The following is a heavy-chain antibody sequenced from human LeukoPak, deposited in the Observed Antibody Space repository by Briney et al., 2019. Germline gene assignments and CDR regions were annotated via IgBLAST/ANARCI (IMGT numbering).Heavy chain of an antibody. D-gene: IGHD1-26*01. CDR3: ARGYLVGARTDAFDI. Sequence: SETLSLTCTVSGGSISSGGYYWSWIRQPPGKGLEWIGYIYHSGSTYYNPSLKSRVTISVDRSKNQFSLKLSSVTAADTAVYYCARGYLVGARTDAFDIWGQGTMVTVSS. CDR1: GGSISSGGYY. CDR2: IYHSGST. V-gene: IGHV4-30-2*01. J-gene: IGHJ3*02.